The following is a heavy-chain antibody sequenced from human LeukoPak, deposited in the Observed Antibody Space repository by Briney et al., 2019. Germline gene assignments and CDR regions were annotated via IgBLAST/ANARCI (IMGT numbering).Heavy chain of an antibody. CDR3: ARGGRGSAAVVAPRSFDI. J-gene: IGHJ3*02. Sequence: GGSLRLSCAASGFTVSITHMVWVRQAPGKGLEWVSVTYTGGNSYYAGSVKGRFIISRDISKNTLYLQMNSLRAEDSALYYCARGGRGSAAVVAPRSFDIWGQGTMVTVSS. CDR2: TYTGGNS. CDR1: GFTVSITH. V-gene: IGHV3-53*01. D-gene: IGHD3-22*01.